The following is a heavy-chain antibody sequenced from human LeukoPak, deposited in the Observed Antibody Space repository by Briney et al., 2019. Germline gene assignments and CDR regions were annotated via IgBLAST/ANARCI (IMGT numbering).Heavy chain of an antibody. V-gene: IGHV3-33*08. CDR2: IWYDGSNE. CDR3: ARDFRGRRGFMTTVFRGYCYGMDA. J-gene: IGHJ6*02. CDR1: GFTFSRNG. Sequence: PGGSLRLSCAVSGFTFSRNGMHWVRQAPGKGLEWVAVIWYDGSNEYYVDSVKGRFTISRDNSKNTLYLQMNSLRAEDTAVYFCARDFRGRRGFMTTVFRGYCYGMDAWGQGTTVTVSS. D-gene: IGHD4-17*01.